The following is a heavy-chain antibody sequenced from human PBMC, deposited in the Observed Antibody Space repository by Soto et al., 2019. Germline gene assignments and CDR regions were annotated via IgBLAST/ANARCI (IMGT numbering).Heavy chain of an antibody. J-gene: IGHJ6*02. D-gene: IGHD2-2*01. Sequence: SETLSLTCTVSGGSVSSGSYYWSWIRQPPGKGLEWIGYIYYSGSTNYNPSLKSRVTISVDTSKNQFSLKLSSVTAADTAVYYCARFRRSAVGYCSSTSCYYYYYGMAVWGQGTTVTVSS. CDR1: GGSVSSGSYY. CDR2: IYYSGST. CDR3: ARFRRSAVGYCSSTSCYYYYYGMAV. V-gene: IGHV4-61*01.